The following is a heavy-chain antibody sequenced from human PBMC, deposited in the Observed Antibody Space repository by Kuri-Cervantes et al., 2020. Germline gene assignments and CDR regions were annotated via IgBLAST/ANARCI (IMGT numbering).Heavy chain of an antibody. CDR1: GFTFSSYA. CDR3: AKDHRGLATGATSWFDP. V-gene: IGHV3-30-3*01. J-gene: IGHJ5*02. D-gene: IGHD6-13*01. Sequence: GESLKISCAASGFTFSSYAMHWVRQAPGKGLEWVAVISYDGSNKYYADSVKGRFTISRDNSKNTLYLQMNSLRAEDTAVYYCAKDHRGLATGATSWFDPWGQGTPVTVSS. CDR2: ISYDGSNK.